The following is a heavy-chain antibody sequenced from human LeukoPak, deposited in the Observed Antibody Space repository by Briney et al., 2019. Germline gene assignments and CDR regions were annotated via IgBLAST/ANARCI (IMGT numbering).Heavy chain of an antibody. CDR1: GFTFSSYA. J-gene: IGHJ4*02. D-gene: IGHD4-17*01. V-gene: IGHV3-23*01. CDR2: ISGSDGTT. Sequence: GGSLRLSCAASGFTFSSYAMSWVRQAPGKGLEWVSSISGSDGTTYYADSVKGRFTISRDNSKNTLYLQMNSLRAEDTAVYYCAKVPLHDYGEPLDYWGQGTLVTVSS. CDR3: AKVPLHDYGEPLDY.